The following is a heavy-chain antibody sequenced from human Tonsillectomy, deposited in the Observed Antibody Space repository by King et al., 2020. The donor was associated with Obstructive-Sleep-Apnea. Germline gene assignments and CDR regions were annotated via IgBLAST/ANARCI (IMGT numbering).Heavy chain of an antibody. CDR2: IYYSGST. CDR3: AGGSSYDFWSGYYTGGSWGWFDP. CDR1: GGSISSYY. Sequence: VQLQESGPGLVKPSETLSLTCTVSGGSISSYYWSWIRQPPGKGLEWIGYIYYSGSTNYNPSLKSRVTISVDTSKNQFSLKLSSVTAADTAVYYCAGGSSYDFWSGYYTGGSWGWFDPWGQGTLVTVSS. V-gene: IGHV4-59*01. J-gene: IGHJ5*02. D-gene: IGHD3-3*01.